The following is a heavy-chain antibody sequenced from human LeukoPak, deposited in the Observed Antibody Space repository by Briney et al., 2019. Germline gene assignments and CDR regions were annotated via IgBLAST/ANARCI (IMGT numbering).Heavy chain of an antibody. CDR2: ISSSGSTI. J-gene: IGHJ4*02. Sequence: GGSPRLSCAASGFTFSSYEMNWVRQAPGKGLEWVSYISSSGSTIYYADSVKGRFTISRDNAKSSQYLQMNSLRAEDTAVYYCARDNPPGNYWGQGTLVTVSS. CDR1: GFTFSSYE. CDR3: ARDNPPGNY. D-gene: IGHD1-14*01. V-gene: IGHV3-48*03.